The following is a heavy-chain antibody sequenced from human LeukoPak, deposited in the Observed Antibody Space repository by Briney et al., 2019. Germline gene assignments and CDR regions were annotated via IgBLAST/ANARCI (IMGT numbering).Heavy chain of an antibody. Sequence: SETLSLTCAVYGGSFSGYYGSWIRQPPGKGLEWIGEINHSGSTNYNPPLKSRVTISVDTSKNQFSLKLSSVTAADTAVYYCARGDTAMADFDYWGQGTLVTVSS. CDR3: ARGDTAMADFDY. D-gene: IGHD5-18*01. CDR1: GGSFSGYY. V-gene: IGHV4-34*01. J-gene: IGHJ4*02. CDR2: INHSGST.